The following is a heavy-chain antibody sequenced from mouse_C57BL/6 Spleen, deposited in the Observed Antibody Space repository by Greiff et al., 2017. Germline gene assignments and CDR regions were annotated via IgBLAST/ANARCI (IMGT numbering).Heavy chain of an antibody. CDR1: GYTFTSYW. V-gene: IGHV1-69*01. Sequence: QVQLQQPGAELVMPGASVKLSCKASGYTFTSYWMHWVKQRPGQGLEWIGEIDPSDSYTNYNQKFKGKSTLTVDKSSSTAYMQLSSLTSEDSAVYYCARTTVVERYYAMDYWGQGTSVTVSS. CDR3: ARTTVVERYYAMDY. CDR2: IDPSDSYT. J-gene: IGHJ4*01. D-gene: IGHD1-1*01.